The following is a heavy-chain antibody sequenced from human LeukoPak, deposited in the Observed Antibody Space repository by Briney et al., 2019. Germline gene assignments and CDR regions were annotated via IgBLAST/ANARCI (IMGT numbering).Heavy chain of an antibody. D-gene: IGHD1-26*01. CDR3: ATDPGEWEPI. CDR1: GFTFSSYG. Sequence: GGSLRLSCAASGFTFSSYGMHWVRQAPGKGLEWVAFIRYDGSNKYYADSVKGRFTISRDNSKNTLYLQMNSLKIEDTAVYYCATDPGEWEPIWGQGTMVTVSS. J-gene: IGHJ3*02. V-gene: IGHV3-30*02. CDR2: IRYDGSNK.